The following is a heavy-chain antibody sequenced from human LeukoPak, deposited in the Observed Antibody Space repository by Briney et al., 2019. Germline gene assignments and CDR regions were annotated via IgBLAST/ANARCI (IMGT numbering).Heavy chain of an antibody. Sequence: PGRSLRLSCAASGFTFSSYAMHWVRQAPGKGLEWVAVISYDGSNKYYADSVKGRFTISRDNSKNTLYLQMNSLRAEDTAVYYCAREYYYDSSANIGFDYWGQGTLVTVSS. D-gene: IGHD3-22*01. V-gene: IGHV3-30-3*01. CDR1: GFTFSSYA. CDR2: ISYDGSNK. CDR3: AREYYYDSSANIGFDY. J-gene: IGHJ4*02.